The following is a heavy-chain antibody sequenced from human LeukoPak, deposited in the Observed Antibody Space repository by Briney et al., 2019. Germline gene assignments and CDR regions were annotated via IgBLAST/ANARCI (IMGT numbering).Heavy chain of an antibody. J-gene: IGHJ5*02. CDR2: INGDGSST. CDR3: ATDGAGFDT. CDR1: GFTFSDYW. Sequence: GGSLRLSCAASGFTFSDYWMHWVRQAPGKGLVWVARINGDGSSTTYVESVRGRFTISRDNAKKSLYLEMNNLRAEDTAVYYCATDGAGFDTWGQGVLVTVSS. V-gene: IGHV3-74*01.